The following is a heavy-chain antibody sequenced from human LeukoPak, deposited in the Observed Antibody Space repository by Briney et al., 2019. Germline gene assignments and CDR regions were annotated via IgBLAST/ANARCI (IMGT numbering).Heavy chain of an antibody. D-gene: IGHD6-6*01. J-gene: IGHJ3*02. CDR3: AREVQVQYSSPSDVGENAFDI. Sequence: ASVKVSCKASGYTFTSYDINWVRQATGQGLEWMGWMNPNSGNTGYAQKFQGRVTITRNTSISTAYMELSSLRSEDTAVYYCAREVQVQYSSPSDVGENAFDIWGQGTMVTVSS. CDR2: MNPNSGNT. CDR1: GYTFTSYD. V-gene: IGHV1-8*02.